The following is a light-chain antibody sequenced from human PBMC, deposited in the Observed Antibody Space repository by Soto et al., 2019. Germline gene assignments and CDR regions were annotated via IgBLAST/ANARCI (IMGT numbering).Light chain of an antibody. CDR3: QQYGSSGT. J-gene: IGKJ1*01. CDR1: QSVSSTY. CDR2: GAS. Sequence: EIVLTQAPGTLSLSPGERATLSCSASQSVSSTYVALYQQKPGQAPRLLIYGASNRATGIPDRFSGSGSGTDFTLTISRLEPEDFAVYYCQQYGSSGTFGQGTKVDIK. V-gene: IGKV3-20*01.